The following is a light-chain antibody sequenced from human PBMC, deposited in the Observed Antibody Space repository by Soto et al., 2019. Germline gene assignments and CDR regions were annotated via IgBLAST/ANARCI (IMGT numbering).Light chain of an antibody. V-gene: IGKV3D-15*01. J-gene: IGKJ5*01. CDR1: QSVGND. Sequence: LMTQSPPTLSVSPGDRETLSCRASQSVGNDLAWYQQKPGQAPRLLIYDASTRATGIPARFSGSGSGTEFTLTISSLQSEDFAVYYCQQYNNWPPITFGQGTRLEIK. CDR2: DAS. CDR3: QQYNNWPPIT.